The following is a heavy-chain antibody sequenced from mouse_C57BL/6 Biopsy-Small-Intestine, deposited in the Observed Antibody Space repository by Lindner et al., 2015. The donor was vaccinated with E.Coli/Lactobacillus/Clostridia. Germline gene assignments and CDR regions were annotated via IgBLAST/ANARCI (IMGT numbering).Heavy chain of an antibody. CDR3: ARRFWSGRNEY. V-gene: IGHV9-2-1*01. CDR2: INTGTGDP. J-gene: IGHJ3*01. CDR1: GYAFTTYS. D-gene: IGHD1-3*01. Sequence: VKVSCKASGYAFTTYSISWVRQAPGQGLEWMGWINTGTGDPTYAPGLTRRFVFSFDTSVATAYLEISDLKAEDTAVYYCARRFWSGRNEYWGQGTLVT.